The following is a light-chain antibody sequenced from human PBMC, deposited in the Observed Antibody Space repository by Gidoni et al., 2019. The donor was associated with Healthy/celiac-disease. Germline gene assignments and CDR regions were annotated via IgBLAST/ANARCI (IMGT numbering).Light chain of an antibody. J-gene: IGKJ2*01. V-gene: IGKV3-11*01. CDR1: QSVSSY. CDR3: QQRSNWPLYT. Sequence: EIVLTQSPATLSLSPGERATLSCRASQSVSSYLAWYQQKPGQAPAMFSGSGSGTDFTLTISSLEPEDFAVYYCQQRSNWPLYTFGQGTKLEIK.